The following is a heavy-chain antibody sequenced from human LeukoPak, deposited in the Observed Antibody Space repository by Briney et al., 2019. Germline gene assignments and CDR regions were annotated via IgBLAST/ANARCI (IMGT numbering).Heavy chain of an antibody. J-gene: IGHJ4*02. CDR2: INHSGST. CDR3: ARGRRYYYGSGSYYKPGHFDY. CDR1: GGSISSHY. Sequence: SETLSLTCNVSGGSISSHYWSWIRQPPGKGLEWIGEINHSGSTNYNPSLKSRVTISVDTSKNQFSLKLSSVTAADTAVYYCARGRRYYYGSGSYYKPGHFDYGGQGTVVTVSS. V-gene: IGHV4-34*01. D-gene: IGHD3-10*01.